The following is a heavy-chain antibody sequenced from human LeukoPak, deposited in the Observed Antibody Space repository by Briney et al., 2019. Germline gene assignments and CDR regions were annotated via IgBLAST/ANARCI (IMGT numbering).Heavy chain of an antibody. CDR1: SDSISTNY. CDR3: ARLLDSDNSGAPDTFDM. J-gene: IGHJ3*02. D-gene: IGHD3-22*01. CDR2: VYYTGRT. V-gene: IGHV4-59*01. Sequence: SETLSLTCSVFSDSISTNYWNWIRQSPGKGLEWIGYVYYTGRTKYNPSLQSRLTISLDTSNNHFSLQLSSVTTADTAVYYCARLLDSDNSGAPDTFDMWGQGTMVTVSS.